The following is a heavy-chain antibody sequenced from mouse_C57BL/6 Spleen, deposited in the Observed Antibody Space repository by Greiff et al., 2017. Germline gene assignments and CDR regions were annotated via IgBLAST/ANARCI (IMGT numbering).Heavy chain of an antibody. Sequence: VQLQQSGPELVKPGASVKISCKASGYAFSSSWMNWVKQRPGKGLEWIGRIYPGDGDTNYNGKFKGKATLTADKSSSTAYMQLSSLTSEDSAVYFCARLGFPVAYWGQGTLVTVSA. CDR1: GYAFSSSW. V-gene: IGHV1-82*01. CDR2: IYPGDGDT. CDR3: ARLGFPVAY. D-gene: IGHD3-3*01. J-gene: IGHJ3*01.